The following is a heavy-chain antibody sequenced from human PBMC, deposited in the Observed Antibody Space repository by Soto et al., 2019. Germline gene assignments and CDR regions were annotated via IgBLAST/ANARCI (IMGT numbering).Heavy chain of an antibody. CDR1: GGSVRSGSYY. J-gene: IGHJ5*02. CDR3: ASALYCSGGSCSFDP. Sequence: QVQLQESGPGLVKPSETLSLTCTVSGGSVRSGSYYWSWIRQPPGKGLEWIGYIYYSGSTNYNPSLKSRVTISVDTSKNQFSLKLSSVTAADTAVYYCASALYCSGGSCSFDPWGQGTLVTVSS. V-gene: IGHV4-61*01. D-gene: IGHD2-15*01. CDR2: IYYSGST.